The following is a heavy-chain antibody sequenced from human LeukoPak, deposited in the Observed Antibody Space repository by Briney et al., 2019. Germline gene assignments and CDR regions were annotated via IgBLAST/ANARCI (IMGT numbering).Heavy chain of an antibody. CDR2: ISAYNGNT. V-gene: IGHV1-18*01. Sequence: ASVKVSCKASGYTFTSYGISWVRQAPGQGLEWMGWISAYNGNTNYAQKLQGRVTMTTDTSTSTAYMELRSLRSDDTAAYYCARDLGGDFWSGYLHYYYYYYMDVWGKGTTVTVSS. J-gene: IGHJ6*03. D-gene: IGHD3-3*01. CDR1: GYTFTSYG. CDR3: ARDLGGDFWSGYLHYYYYYYMDV.